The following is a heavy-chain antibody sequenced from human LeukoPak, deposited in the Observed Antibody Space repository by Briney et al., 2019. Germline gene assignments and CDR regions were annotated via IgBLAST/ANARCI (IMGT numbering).Heavy chain of an antibody. J-gene: IGHJ4*02. CDR2: IIPIFGST. D-gene: IGHD3-22*01. Sequence: GASVKVSCKASGGTFSSYAISWVRQAPGQGLEWMGRIIPIFGSTNYAQKFHGRVTINADTSTSTAYMELSSLRSEDTAVYYCARAHRNYYDGSGFHPFDNWGQGTLVTVSS. V-gene: IGHV1-69*06. CDR1: GGTFSSYA. CDR3: ARAHRNYYDGSGFHPFDN.